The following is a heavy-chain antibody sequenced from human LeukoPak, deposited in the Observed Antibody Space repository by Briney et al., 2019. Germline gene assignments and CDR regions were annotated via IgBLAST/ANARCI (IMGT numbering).Heavy chain of an antibody. CDR2: IDGSGGTT. CDR3: AKDRRTRGYENWFDP. D-gene: IGHD3-22*01. CDR1: GFIFSTYA. J-gene: IGHJ5*02. Sequence: PGGSLRLSCAASGFIFSTYAMSWVRQDTGKGLEWVSTIDGSGGTTYYADSVKGRFTISRDNSKNTLYLQMNSLRAEDTAVYYCAKDRRTRGYENWFDPWGQGTLVTVSS. V-gene: IGHV3-23*01.